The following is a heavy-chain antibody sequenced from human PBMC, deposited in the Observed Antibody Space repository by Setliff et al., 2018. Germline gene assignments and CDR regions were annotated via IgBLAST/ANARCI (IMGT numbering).Heavy chain of an antibody. J-gene: IGHJ4*02. Sequence: SETLSLTCAVYGGSFSGYYWSWIRQPPGKGLEWIGEINHSGSTNYNPSLKSRVTISVDTSKNQFSLKLSSVTAADTAVYYCARGPKGSGYIGSLDYWGQGTLVTVSS. CDR2: INHSGST. CDR1: GGSFSGYY. D-gene: IGHD3-22*01. CDR3: ARGPKGSGYIGSLDY. V-gene: IGHV4-34*01.